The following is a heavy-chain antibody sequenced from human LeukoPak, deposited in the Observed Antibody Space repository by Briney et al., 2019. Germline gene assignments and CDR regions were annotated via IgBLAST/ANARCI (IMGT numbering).Heavy chain of an antibody. Sequence: TSVKVSCKASGFTFTSSAMQWVRQARGQRLEWIGWIVVGSGNTNYAQKFQERVTITRDMSTSTAYMELSSLRSEDTAVYYCARGEGYCTNGVCQQGNWFDPWGQGTLVTVSS. CDR1: GFTFTSSA. D-gene: IGHD2-8*01. CDR3: ARGEGYCTNGVCQQGNWFDP. V-gene: IGHV1-58*02. J-gene: IGHJ5*02. CDR2: IVVGSGNT.